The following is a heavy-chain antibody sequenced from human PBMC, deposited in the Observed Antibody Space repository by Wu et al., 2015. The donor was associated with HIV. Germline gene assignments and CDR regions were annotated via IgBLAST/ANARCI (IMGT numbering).Heavy chain of an antibody. CDR2: IIPMVGTT. Sequence: QVQLVQSESEMKKPESSVKVSCKASGGSLSSYAISWVRQAPGQGLDWMGGIIPMVGTTNFAQKFQGRLSITTDESMTTVYMELSRLKYDDTAVYYCARDPSRDGYNVGDYWGQGTLVTVSS. J-gene: IGHJ4*02. D-gene: IGHD5-24*01. CDR3: ARDPSRDGYNVGDY. CDR1: GGSLSSYA. V-gene: IGHV1-69*05.